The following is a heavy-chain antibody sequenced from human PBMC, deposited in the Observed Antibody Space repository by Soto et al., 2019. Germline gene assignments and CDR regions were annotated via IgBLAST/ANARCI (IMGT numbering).Heavy chain of an antibody. D-gene: IGHD1-26*01. Sequence: GASVKVSCKASGFTFTSSAVQWVRQARGQRLEWIGWIVVGSGNTNYAQKFQERVTITRDMSTSTAYMELSSLRSEDTAVYYCAADGSGSSHFYYYGMEVWGQGTTVTVSS. J-gene: IGHJ6*02. CDR1: GFTFTSSA. V-gene: IGHV1-58*01. CDR3: AADGSGSSHFYYYGMEV. CDR2: IVVGSGNT.